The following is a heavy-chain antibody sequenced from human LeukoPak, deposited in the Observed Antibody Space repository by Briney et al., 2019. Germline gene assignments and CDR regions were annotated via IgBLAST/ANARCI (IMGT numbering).Heavy chain of an antibody. J-gene: IGHJ5*02. D-gene: IGHD2-8*01. CDR2: IDYRGNT. CDR3: ARDSVYATNWFDP. CDR1: GGSISSFY. Sequence: SETLSLTCTVSGGSISSFYWSWIRQPPGKGLEWIGYIDYRGNTNYNPSLNSRVTMSVDTSENQFSLKLRSVTAADTAVYYCARDSVYATNWFDPWGQGTLVTVSS. V-gene: IGHV4-59*01.